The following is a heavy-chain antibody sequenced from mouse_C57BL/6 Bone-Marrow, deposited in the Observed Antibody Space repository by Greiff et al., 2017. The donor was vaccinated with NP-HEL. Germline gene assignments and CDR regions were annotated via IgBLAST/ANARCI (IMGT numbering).Heavy chain of an antibody. CDR2: IYPRSGNT. CDR1: GYTFTSYG. D-gene: IGHD1-1*01. CDR3: ARSGGDYGSSYHLDY. Sequence: QVQLQQSGAELARPGASVKLSCKASGYTFTSYGISWVKQRPGQGLEWIGEIYPRSGNTYYNETFKGKATLTADKSSSTAYMELRSLTSEDSAVYFCARSGGDYGSSYHLDYWGQGTTLTVSS. J-gene: IGHJ2*01. V-gene: IGHV1-81*01.